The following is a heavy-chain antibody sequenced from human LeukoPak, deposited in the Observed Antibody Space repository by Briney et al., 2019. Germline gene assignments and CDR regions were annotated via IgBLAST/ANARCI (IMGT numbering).Heavy chain of an antibody. Sequence: ASVKVSCKASGCTFTSYGISWVRQAPGQGLEWMGWISTYNGNTNFAQKLQGRVTITTDTSTSTAYVELRSLRSDDTAVYYCAREEIDDSSGYLFDPWGQGTLVTVSS. CDR3: AREEIDDSSGYLFDP. CDR1: GCTFTSYG. D-gene: IGHD3-22*01. J-gene: IGHJ5*02. V-gene: IGHV1-18*01. CDR2: ISTYNGNT.